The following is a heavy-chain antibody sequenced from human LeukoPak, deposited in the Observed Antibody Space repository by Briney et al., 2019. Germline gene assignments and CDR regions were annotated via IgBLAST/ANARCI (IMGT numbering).Heavy chain of an antibody. V-gene: IGHV4-39*01. CDR2: MYYSGST. CDR3: ARHVGQQLFYYYYGLDV. CDR1: GGSISSYY. J-gene: IGHJ6*02. Sequence: NPSETLSLTCTVSGGSISSYYWSWIRQPPGKGLEWIGSMYYSGSTYYNPSLKSRVTISVDTSKNQFSLKLSSVTVADTAVYYCARHVGQQLFYYYYGLDVWGQGATVTVSS. D-gene: IGHD6-13*01.